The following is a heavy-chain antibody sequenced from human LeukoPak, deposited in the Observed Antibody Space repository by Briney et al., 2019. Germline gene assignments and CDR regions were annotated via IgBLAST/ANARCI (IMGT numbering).Heavy chain of an antibody. Sequence: GGSLRLSCAASGFPFSSFWMSWVRQAPGKGLEWVANIIQDGNAKYYVDSVKARYTISRDNAKNSLYLQMNSLRAEDTAVYYCTKVRSPFRVMMGGDAFDIWGQRTMVTVSS. CDR2: IIQDGNAK. CDR3: TKVRSPFRVMMGGDAFDI. J-gene: IGHJ3*02. D-gene: IGHD3-16*01. V-gene: IGHV3-7*05. CDR1: GFPFSSFW.